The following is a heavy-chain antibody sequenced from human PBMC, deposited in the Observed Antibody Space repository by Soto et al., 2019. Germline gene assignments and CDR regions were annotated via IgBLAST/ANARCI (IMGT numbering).Heavy chain of an antibody. Sequence: GGSLILSCAASGFTFSSYGMHWVRQAPGKGLEWVAVISYDGSNKYYADSVKGRFTISRDNSKNTLYPQMNSLRAEDTAVYYCAKGSGEMNQWLRAYYYYYMDVWGKGTTVTGSS. CDR2: ISYDGSNK. J-gene: IGHJ6*03. CDR3: AKGSGEMNQWLRAYYYYYMDV. V-gene: IGHV3-30*18. D-gene: IGHD5-12*01. CDR1: GFTFSSYG.